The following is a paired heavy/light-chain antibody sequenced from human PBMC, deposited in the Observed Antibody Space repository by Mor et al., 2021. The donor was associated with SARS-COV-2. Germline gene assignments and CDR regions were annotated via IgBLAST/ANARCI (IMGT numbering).Light chain of an antibody. J-gene: IGKJ2*01. CDR1: QNIFTY. CDR2: AAS. V-gene: IGKV1-39*01. CDR3: HQTYSFPPT. Sequence: DVHMTQSPSSLSASVGDRVTLTCRASQNIFTYLNWYHQKPGKAPKLLIYAASTLQSGVPSRLSGSGSGTDFTLTISSLQPEDFGTYYCHQTYSFPPTFGLGTNLEIK.
Heavy chain of an antibody. V-gene: IGHV1-2*06. D-gene: IGHD1-1*01. CDR1: GYTFTDYY. J-gene: IGHJ3*02. Sequence: QVQLVQSGAEVKKPGASVKVSCKAFGYTFTDYYIHWVRQAPGQGLEWMGRINPNDGDTNYAQKFQGGVSMTRDTSTSTAYLELSSLRSDDTAVYYCAAEKQLTSSGADDVLDIWGQGTMVTVTS. CDR2: INPNDGDT. CDR3: AAEKQLTSSGADDVLDI.